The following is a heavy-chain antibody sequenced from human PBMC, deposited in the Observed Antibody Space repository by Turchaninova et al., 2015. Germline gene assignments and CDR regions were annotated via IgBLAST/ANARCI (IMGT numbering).Heavy chain of an antibody. J-gene: IGHJ4*02. Sequence: QVPLKESGPVLVKPTETPTLPCPVSGFSLSNARTAVSWIRQPPGKALEWLSHIFSNDEKSYSTSLKNSLTISKDTSKSQVVLTMTNMDPVDTATYYCARSYNWNGFDYWGQGTLVTVSS. CDR1: GFSLSNARTA. CDR3: ARSYNWNGFDY. D-gene: IGHD1-20*01. CDR2: IFSNDEK. V-gene: IGHV2-26*01.